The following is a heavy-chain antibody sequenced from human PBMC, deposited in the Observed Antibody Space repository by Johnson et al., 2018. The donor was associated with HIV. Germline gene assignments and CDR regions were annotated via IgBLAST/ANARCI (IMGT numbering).Heavy chain of an antibody. CDR2: ISWNSGSI. J-gene: IGHJ3*02. D-gene: IGHD6-19*01. V-gene: IGHV3-9*01. CDR3: AQENGAVAGRKYAFDM. Sequence: QLVESGGSVVRPGGSLRLSCAASGFTFDDYGLHWVRQTPGKGLEWVSGISWNSGSIGYADSVKGRIIISRDNAKNSLHMQMNSLKAEDTALYYCAQENGAVAGRKYAFDMWGQGTMVSVSS. CDR1: GFTFDDYG.